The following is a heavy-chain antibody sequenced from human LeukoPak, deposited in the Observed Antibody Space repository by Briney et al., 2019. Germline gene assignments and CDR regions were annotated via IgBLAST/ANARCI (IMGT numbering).Heavy chain of an antibody. V-gene: IGHV3-33*01. CDR1: GFTFSSYG. CDR2: IWYDGSNK. CDR3: ARAPRPKPYSGSYYGGFFDY. Sequence: PGGSLRLSCAASGFTFSSYGMHWVRQAPGKGLEWVAVIWYDGSNKYYADSVKGRFTISRDNSKNTLYLQMNSLRAEDTAVYYCARAPRPKPYSGSYYGGFFDYWGQGTLVTVSS. D-gene: IGHD1-26*01. J-gene: IGHJ4*02.